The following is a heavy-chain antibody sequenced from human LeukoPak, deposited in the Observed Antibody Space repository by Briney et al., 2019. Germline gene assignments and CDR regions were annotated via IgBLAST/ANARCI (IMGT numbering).Heavy chain of an antibody. J-gene: IGHJ6*02. Sequence: GGSLRLSCAASGFTFSGYWMSWAGQAQGRGLDWVARINHNVNGNCYVESVKGRFTISRDNAKKSVYLQMSNLGAEDTAVYFCGRGGGLDVWGQGATVTVSS. CDR2: INHNVNGN. V-gene: IGHV3-7*03. CDR3: GRGGGLDV. D-gene: IGHD3-16*01. CDR1: GFTFSGYW.